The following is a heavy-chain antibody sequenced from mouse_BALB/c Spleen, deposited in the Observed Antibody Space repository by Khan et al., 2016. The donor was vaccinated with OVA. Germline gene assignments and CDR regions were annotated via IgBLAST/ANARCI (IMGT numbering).Heavy chain of an antibody. V-gene: IGHV3-5*02. CDR2: LYYSGTT. CDR1: GISITTGNYR. Sequence: EVQLQESGPGLVKPSQTVSLTCTVTGISITTGNYRWSWIRHFPGNKLEWIGYLYYSGTTTYNPSLTSRTTITRDPSKNRFFLEMNSLTTEDTATYYCARDRGGFDSYYFDYWGQGTALTVSS. D-gene: IGHD2-2*01. J-gene: IGHJ2*01. CDR3: ARDRGGFDSYYFDY.